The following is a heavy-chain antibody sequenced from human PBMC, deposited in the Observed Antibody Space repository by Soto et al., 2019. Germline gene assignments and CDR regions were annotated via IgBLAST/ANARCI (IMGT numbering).Heavy chain of an antibody. CDR2: ISGSGSSI. CDR1: GFPFSTYE. CDR3: SREWYQGAG. D-gene: IGHD2-2*01. V-gene: IGHV3-48*03. Sequence: EVQLVESGGGLVQHGGSLRLSCAASGFPFSTYEMNWVRQAPGKGLEWVSHISGSGSSIYYADSVKGRFTISRDNAKNSLYLQMNSLREEDTAVYDCSREWYQGAGWGQGTLVTVSS. J-gene: IGHJ4*02.